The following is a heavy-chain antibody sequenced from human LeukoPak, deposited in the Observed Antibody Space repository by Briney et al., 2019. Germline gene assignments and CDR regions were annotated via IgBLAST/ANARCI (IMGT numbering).Heavy chain of an antibody. CDR3: ARHSGYDSSGYPTNYFDY. CDR1: GFTLSSDV. CDR2: IDHSGST. J-gene: IGHJ4*02. V-gene: IGHV4-4*02. D-gene: IGHD3-22*01. Sequence: GSLRLSCAASGFTLSSDVMTWVRQPPGKGLEWIGEIDHSGSTDYNPSLKSRVTISVDKSESQFSLKLSSVTAADTAVYYCARHSGYDSSGYPTNYFDYWGQGTLVTVSS.